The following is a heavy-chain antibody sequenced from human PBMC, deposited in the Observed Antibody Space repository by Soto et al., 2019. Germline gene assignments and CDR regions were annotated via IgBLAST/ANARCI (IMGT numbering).Heavy chain of an antibody. CDR1: GFTFSSYG. D-gene: IGHD6-13*01. CDR3: ARDLRPYGSIWSNYFDY. Sequence: QVQLVESGGGVVQPGRSLRLSCAASGFTFSSYGMHWVRQAPGKGLEWVAVIWYDGRNKYYADSVKGRFTSSRDNSKNTLYLQMHSLRAEDTAVYYCARDLRPYGSIWSNYFDYWGQGTLVTVSS. J-gene: IGHJ4*02. CDR2: IWYDGRNK. V-gene: IGHV3-33*01.